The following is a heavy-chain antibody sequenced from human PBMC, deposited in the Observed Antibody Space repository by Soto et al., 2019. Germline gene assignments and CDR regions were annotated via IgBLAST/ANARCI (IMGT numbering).Heavy chain of an antibody. CDR2: INHSGSA. V-gene: IGHV4-34*01. CDR3: ARRPPKYQLLLGWFDP. J-gene: IGHJ5*02. D-gene: IGHD2-2*01. CDR1: DGSFSGYY. Sequence: SETLSLTCAVYDGSFSGYYWSWIRQPPGKGLEWIGEINHSGSANYNPSLKSRVTISVDTSKNQFSLKLSSVTAADTAVYFCARRPPKYQLLLGWFDPWGQGTLVTVSS.